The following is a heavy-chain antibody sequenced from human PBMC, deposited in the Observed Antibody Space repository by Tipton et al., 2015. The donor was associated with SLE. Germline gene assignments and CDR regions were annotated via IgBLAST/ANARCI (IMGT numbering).Heavy chain of an antibody. CDR3: ARGLNSGWYVPGVDPGVMDV. CDR2: IYTSGST. Sequence: TLSLTCTVSGGSISSGSYYWSWIRQPAGKGLEWIGYIYTSGSTNYNPSLKSRVTISVDTSKNQFSLKLSSVTAADTAVYYGARGLNSGWYVPGVDPGVMDVGGKGTTVTVSS. V-gene: IGHV4-61*09. CDR1: GGSISSGSYY. D-gene: IGHD6-19*01. J-gene: IGHJ6*04.